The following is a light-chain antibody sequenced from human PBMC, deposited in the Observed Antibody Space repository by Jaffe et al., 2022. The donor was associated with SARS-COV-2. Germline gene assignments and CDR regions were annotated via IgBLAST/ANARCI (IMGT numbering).Light chain of an antibody. V-gene: IGKV3-15*01. J-gene: IGKJ1*01. Sequence: EVVLTQSPATLSVSPGERATVSCRASQSVDNNLAWYQQKPGQAPRLLIYGASIRATGIPVRFSGSGSGTDFTLTISSLQSEDFAVYYCQQYYNWPPLTFGQGTKVEIK. CDR1: QSVDNN. CDR3: QQYYNWPPLT. CDR2: GAS.